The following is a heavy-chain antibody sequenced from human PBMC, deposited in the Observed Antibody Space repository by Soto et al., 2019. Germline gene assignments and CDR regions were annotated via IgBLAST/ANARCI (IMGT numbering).Heavy chain of an antibody. J-gene: IGHJ4*02. V-gene: IGHV1-2*04. D-gene: IGHD3-3*01. CDR3: ARDSMTNFWSGYPDY. CDR1: GYTFTSYG. CDR2: INPNSGGT. Sequence: ASVKVPCKASGYTFTSYGISWVRQAPGQGLEWMGWINPNSGGTNYAQKFQGWVTMTRDTSISTAYMELSRLRSDDTAVYYCARDSMTNFWSGYPDYWGQGTLVTVSS.